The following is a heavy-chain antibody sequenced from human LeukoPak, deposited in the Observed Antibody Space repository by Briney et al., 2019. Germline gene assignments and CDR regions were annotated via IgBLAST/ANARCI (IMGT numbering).Heavy chain of an antibody. CDR3: AKGGPPYGDYVYFDY. CDR2: ISGSGGAT. Sequence: GGSLRLSCAASGFTFSSSAMSWVRQAPGRGLEWVSTISGSGGATYYADSVKGRFTISSDNSKNTLYLQMNSLRAEDTALYYCAKGGPPYGDYVYFDYWGQGTLVTVSS. CDR1: GFTFSSSA. D-gene: IGHD4-17*01. J-gene: IGHJ4*02. V-gene: IGHV3-23*01.